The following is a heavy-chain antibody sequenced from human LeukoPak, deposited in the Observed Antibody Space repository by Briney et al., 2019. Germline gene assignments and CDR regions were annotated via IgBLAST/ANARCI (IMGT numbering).Heavy chain of an antibody. CDR2: INPNSGGT. CDR1: GYTFTGYY. Sequence: ASVKVSCKASGYTFTGYYVHWVRQAPGQGLEWMGWINPNSGGTHYAQTSQGRVTITRDTSISTAYMELSRLRSDDTAVYYCARGDHYDILTGYQTPSHLSDYWGQGTLVTVSS. CDR3: ARGDHYDILTGYQTPSHLSDY. V-gene: IGHV1-2*02. D-gene: IGHD3-9*01. J-gene: IGHJ4*02.